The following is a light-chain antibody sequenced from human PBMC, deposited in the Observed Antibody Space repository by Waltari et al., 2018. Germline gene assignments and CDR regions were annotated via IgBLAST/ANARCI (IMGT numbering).Light chain of an antibody. V-gene: IGLV8-61*01. CDR3: VLYLGRGIVL. Sequence: TVVTQEPSLSVSPGGTVTLTCGLSSGSVSTSNYPSWYQQTPGQAPRTLIYNTNTRPSGVPDRFSGSIPGNKTALTIPGAQAADASDFCCVLYLGRGIVLFGGGTRLTVL. J-gene: IGLJ2*01. CDR2: NTN. CDR1: SGSVSTSNY.